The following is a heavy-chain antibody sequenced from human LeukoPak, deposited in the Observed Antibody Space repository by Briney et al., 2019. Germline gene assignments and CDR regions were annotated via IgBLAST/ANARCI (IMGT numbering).Heavy chain of an antibody. CDR2: ISGSGGST. CDR3: AKDGYVSWAYQLSHFDY. Sequence: PGGSLRLSCAASGFTFGSYAMSWVRQAPGKGLEWVSAISGSGGSTYYADSVKGRFTISRDNSKNTLYLQMNSLRAEDTAVYYCAKDGYVSWAYQLSHFDYWGQGTLVTVSS. V-gene: IGHV3-23*01. D-gene: IGHD2-2*03. CDR1: GFTFGSYA. J-gene: IGHJ4*02.